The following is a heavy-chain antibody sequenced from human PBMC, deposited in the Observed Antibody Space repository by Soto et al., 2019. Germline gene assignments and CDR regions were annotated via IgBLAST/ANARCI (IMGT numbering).Heavy chain of an antibody. D-gene: IGHD2-15*01. CDR1: GFTFSGYN. V-gene: IGHV3-48*02. CDR3: ARDGVAEIDY. Sequence: EVQLVESGGGLVQPGGSLRLSCAASGFTFSGYNMNWVRQAPGKGLEWVSYISSSSSTIYYADSVKGRFTISRDNAKNSLYLQMNSLRDADTAVYYCARDGVAEIDYWGQGTLVTVSS. CDR2: ISSSSSTI. J-gene: IGHJ4*02.